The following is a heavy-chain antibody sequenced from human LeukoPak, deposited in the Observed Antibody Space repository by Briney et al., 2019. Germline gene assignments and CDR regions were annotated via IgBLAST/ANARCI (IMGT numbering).Heavy chain of an antibody. Sequence: GGSLRLSCAASGFTVSSNYMSWVRQAPGKGLEWVSVIYSGGSTYYADSVKGRFTISRDNSKNTLYLQMNSLRAEDTAVYYCARVPDYYGSGSYYYYYGMDVWGQGTTVTVSS. D-gene: IGHD3-10*01. J-gene: IGHJ6*02. CDR1: GFTVSSNY. CDR3: ARVPDYYGSGSYYYYYGMDV. CDR2: IYSGGST. V-gene: IGHV3-53*01.